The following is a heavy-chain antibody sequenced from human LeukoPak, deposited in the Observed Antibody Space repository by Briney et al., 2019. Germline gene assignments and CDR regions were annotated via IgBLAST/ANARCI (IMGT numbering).Heavy chain of an antibody. CDR3: ATPQYSSSWYYFDY. CDR2: IIPILGIA. J-gene: IGHJ4*02. V-gene: IGHV1-69*04. D-gene: IGHD6-13*01. CDR1: GGTFSSYA. Sequence: SVKVSCKASGGTFSSYAISWVRQAPGQGLEWMGRIIPILGIANYAQKFQSRVTITADKSTSTAYMELSSLRSEDTAVYYCATPQYSSSWYYFDYWGQGTLVTVSS.